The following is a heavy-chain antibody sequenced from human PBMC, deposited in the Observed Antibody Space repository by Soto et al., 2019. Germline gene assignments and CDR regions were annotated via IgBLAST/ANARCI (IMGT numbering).Heavy chain of an antibody. Sequence: HPVGSLRLSCAASGFTFTNSAMNWVRQAPGKGLEWVSTMTGSGGSTYYADSVKGRFTISRDTSKNTVYLHMNSLRAEDTAVYYCTKDVADCGGDCFSGFDSWGQGTLVTVSS. V-gene: IGHV3-23*01. CDR1: GFTFTNSA. CDR2: MTGSGGST. CDR3: TKDVADCGGDCFSGFDS. J-gene: IGHJ4*02. D-gene: IGHD2-21*02.